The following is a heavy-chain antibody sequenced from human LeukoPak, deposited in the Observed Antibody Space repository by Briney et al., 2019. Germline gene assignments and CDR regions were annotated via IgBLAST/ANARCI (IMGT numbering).Heavy chain of an antibody. D-gene: IGHD6-13*01. V-gene: IGHV3-11*06. CDR2: ISSSSSYT. J-gene: IGHJ5*01. Sequence: PGGSLRLSCAASGFTFSDYYMSWIRQAPGKGLEWVSYISSSSSYTNYADSVKGRFTISRDNAKNSLYLQMNSLRAEDTAVDYCARIPGSSWSLGAWFDPWGQGTLVTVSS. CDR3: ARIPGSSWSLGAWFDP. CDR1: GFTFSDYY.